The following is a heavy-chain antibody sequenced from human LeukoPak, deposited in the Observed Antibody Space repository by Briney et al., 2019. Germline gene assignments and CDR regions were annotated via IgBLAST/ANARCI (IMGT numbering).Heavy chain of an antibody. CDR1: GHTFTSYD. J-gene: IGHJ4*02. CDR2: MNPNSGNT. V-gene: IGHV1-8*01. Sequence: ASVKVSCKASGHTFTSYDINWVRQATGQGLEWMRWMNPNSGNTGYAEKFQGRVTMTRNISIRTAYMELSTLRSDDTAVYYCARGRGYSYGYADYWGQGTLVTVSS. D-gene: IGHD5-18*01. CDR3: ARGRGYSYGYADY.